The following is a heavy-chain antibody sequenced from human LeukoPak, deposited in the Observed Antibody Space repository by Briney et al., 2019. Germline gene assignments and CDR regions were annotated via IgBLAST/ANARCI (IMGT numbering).Heavy chain of an antibody. CDR1: GGSISSSSYY. J-gene: IGHJ4*02. D-gene: IGHD4-17*01. CDR2: IYYSGST. Sequence: ASETLSLTCTVSGGSISSSSYYWGWIRQPPGEGLEWIGSIYYSGSTYYNPSLKSRVTISVDTSKNQFSLKLSSVTAADTAVYYCARDDRTTVTPRVFDYWGQGTLVTVSS. V-gene: IGHV4-39*07. CDR3: ARDDRTTVTPRVFDY.